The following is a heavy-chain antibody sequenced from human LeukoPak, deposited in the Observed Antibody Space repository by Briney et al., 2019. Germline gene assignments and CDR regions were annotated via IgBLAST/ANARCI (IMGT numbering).Heavy chain of an antibody. CDR2: IFHTGIT. V-gene: IGHV4-59*02. Sequence: SETLSLTCTVSGGSVTKYYWHWIRQAPGKGLEWIGFIFHTGITNYNPSLKSRVTISVDTSKNQSSLKLTSVTAADTAVYFCARDLFPINWFESWGQGTLVTVSS. D-gene: IGHD2-2*02. CDR3: ARDLFPINWFES. CDR1: GGSVTKYY. J-gene: IGHJ5*01.